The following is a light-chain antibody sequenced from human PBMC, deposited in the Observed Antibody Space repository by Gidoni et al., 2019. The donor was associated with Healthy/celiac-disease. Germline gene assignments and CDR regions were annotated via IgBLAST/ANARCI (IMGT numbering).Light chain of an antibody. V-gene: IGKV3-20*01. CDR3: QQYGSSTESS. CDR1: QSVSSSY. Sequence: EYVLTLSPGTLALFPGESATLSCRASQSVSSSYLAWYQQKPGQAPRLLIYGASRRGTGIPDRVSGSGSGTDFSLTICRLETEDFAVNYCQQYGSSTESSFGHXTKPEVK. CDR2: GAS. J-gene: IGKJ2*04.